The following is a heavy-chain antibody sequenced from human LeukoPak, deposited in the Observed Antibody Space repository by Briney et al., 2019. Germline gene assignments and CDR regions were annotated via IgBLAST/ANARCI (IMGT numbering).Heavy chain of an antibody. V-gene: IGHV4-59*01. CDR2: IYYSGST. CDR3: ARDGGSGWSLGMNV. D-gene: IGHD6-19*01. Sequence: SETLSLTCTVSGGSISSYYWSWIRQPPGKGLEWIGYIYYSGSTNYNPSLKSRVTISVDTSKNQFSLKLSSVTAADTAVYYCARDGGSGWSLGMNVWGQGTTVTVSS. CDR1: GGSISSYY. J-gene: IGHJ6*02.